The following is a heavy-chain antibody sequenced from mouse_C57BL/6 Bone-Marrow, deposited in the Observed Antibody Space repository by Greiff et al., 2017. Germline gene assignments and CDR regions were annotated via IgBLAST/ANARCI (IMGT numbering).Heavy chain of an antibody. J-gene: IGHJ1*03. V-gene: IGHV2-9-1*01. Sequence: VQLQQSGPGLVAPSQSLSITCTISGFSLTSYAISWVRPPPGKGLEWLGVIWTGGGTNYNSALKSRLSISKDNSKSQVFLKMNRLQTDDTARYYCARYRNWYFDVWGTGTTVTVSS. CDR2: IWTGGGT. CDR3: ARYRNWYFDV. CDR1: GFSLTSYA.